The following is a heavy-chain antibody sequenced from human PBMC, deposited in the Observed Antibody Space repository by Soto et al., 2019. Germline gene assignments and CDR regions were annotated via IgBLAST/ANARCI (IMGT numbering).Heavy chain of an antibody. D-gene: IGHD2-15*01. CDR1: GDTFIGYY. J-gene: IGHJ5*01. V-gene: IGHV1-2*04. CDR3: PREVGYCRGGSCFDC. Sequence: QVQLVQSGAEVKKPGASVKVSCKTSGDTFIGYYMHWVRQAPGQWREWMGWINRACGDTKYAQKFEGWVTMTRDTSVSPVYMEQSRVNSDERAVFYCPREVGYCRGGSCFDCWGQGTLVTVSS. CDR2: INRACGDT.